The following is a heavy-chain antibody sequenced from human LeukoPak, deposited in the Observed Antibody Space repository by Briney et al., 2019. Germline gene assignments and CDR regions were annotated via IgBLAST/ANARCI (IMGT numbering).Heavy chain of an antibody. V-gene: IGHV3-23*01. J-gene: IGHJ4*02. CDR3: AKARIAATIYPKEVNFDY. Sequence: PGGSLRLSCAASGFSFSSYAMSWVRQAPGKGLEWVSTITGGGGSTYHADSVKGRFTISRDNSKDTFYLQMNSLRVEDTAVYYCAKARIAATIYPKEVNFDYWGQGTLVTVSS. CDR1: GFSFSSYA. CDR2: ITGGGGST. D-gene: IGHD5-12*01.